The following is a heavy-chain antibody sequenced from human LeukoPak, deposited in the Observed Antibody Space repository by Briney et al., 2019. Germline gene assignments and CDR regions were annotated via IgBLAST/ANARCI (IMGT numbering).Heavy chain of an antibody. Sequence: GGSLRLSCVASGFTFSNYWMPWVRHVPGKGLVWVSHIKTDESRTSYADSVKGRFTISRDNAKNTLYLQMNSLRGEDTAVYFCARGNDYWSGFIADWGQGTLVTVST. CDR2: IKTDESRT. V-gene: IGHV3-74*01. CDR1: GFTFSNYW. D-gene: IGHD3-3*01. CDR3: ARGNDYWSGFIAD. J-gene: IGHJ4*02.